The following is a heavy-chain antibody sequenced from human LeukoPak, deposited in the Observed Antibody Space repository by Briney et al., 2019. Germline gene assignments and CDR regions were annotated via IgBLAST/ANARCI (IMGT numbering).Heavy chain of an antibody. V-gene: IGHV3-11*01. Sequence: GGSLRLSCAASGFIFSDYYTYWFRQAPGRGLEWVSSISDTGTNIYYAESMKGRLAVSRDNAKNSVSLQMSSLRAEDTAVYYCARRTCGTATGCYFDYWGQGILVTVSS. CDR2: ISDTGTNI. D-gene: IGHD2-15*01. CDR3: ARRTCGTATGCYFDY. CDR1: GFIFSDYY. J-gene: IGHJ4*02.